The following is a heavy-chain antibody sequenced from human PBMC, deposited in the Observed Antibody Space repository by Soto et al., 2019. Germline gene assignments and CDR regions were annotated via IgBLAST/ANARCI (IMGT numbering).Heavy chain of an antibody. Sequence: QVQLVQSGAEVKKPGASVKVSCKASGYTFTSYGISWVRQAPGQGLEWRGWISAYNGNTNYAQKLKGRVTMTTDTSTITAYMELRSLRSDDTAVYYCARNDYVDYDDALDIWGQGTMVTVSS. CDR1: GYTFTSYG. CDR3: ARNDYVDYDDALDI. CDR2: ISAYNGNT. J-gene: IGHJ3*02. V-gene: IGHV1-18*01. D-gene: IGHD4-17*01.